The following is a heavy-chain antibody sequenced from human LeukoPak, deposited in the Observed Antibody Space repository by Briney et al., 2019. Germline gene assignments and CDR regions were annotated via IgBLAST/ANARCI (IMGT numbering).Heavy chain of an antibody. CDR2: IYYSGST. CDR1: GGSISSSTSY. Sequence: SETLSLTCTVSGGSISSSTSYWGWIRQPPGTGLEWLGSIYYSGSTYYNASLKSRVTISVDTSKNQFSLSSVTAADTAVYYCARHSRGPAAGPAFDYWGQGTLVTVAS. J-gene: IGHJ4*02. CDR3: ARHSRGPAAGPAFDY. V-gene: IGHV4-39*01. D-gene: IGHD6-13*01.